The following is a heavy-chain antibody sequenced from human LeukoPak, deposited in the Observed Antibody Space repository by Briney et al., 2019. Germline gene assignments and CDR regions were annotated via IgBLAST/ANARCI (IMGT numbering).Heavy chain of an antibody. D-gene: IGHD6-6*01. CDR1: GGSVSDGTDY. CDR2: IYKSGGA. V-gene: IGHV4-61*01. J-gene: IGHJ6*02. Sequence: PSETLSLTCTVSGGSVSDGTDYWSWVRQPPGKGLEWIGYIYKSGGANYNSDLKSRVTLSMDTSENQFSLQLDSVTPADTAVYYCARGAPARLYFGMDVWGPGTSVIVSS. CDR3: ARGAPARLYFGMDV.